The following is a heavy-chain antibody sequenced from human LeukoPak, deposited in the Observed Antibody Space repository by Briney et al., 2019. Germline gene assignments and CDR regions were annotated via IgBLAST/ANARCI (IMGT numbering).Heavy chain of an antibody. D-gene: IGHD5-12*01. J-gene: IGHJ4*02. CDR1: GGSISSSSYY. V-gene: IGHV4-39*07. CDR2: IYYSGST. Sequence: SETLFLTCTVSGGSISSSSYYWGWIRQPPGKGLEWIGSIYYSGSTYYNPSLKSRVTISVDTSKNQFSLKLSSVTAADTAVYYCARDYIVATRPPIWGQGTLVTVSS. CDR3: ARDYIVATRPPI.